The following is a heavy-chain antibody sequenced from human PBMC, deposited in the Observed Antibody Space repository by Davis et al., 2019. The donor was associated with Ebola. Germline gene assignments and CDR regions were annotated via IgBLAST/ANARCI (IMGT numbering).Heavy chain of an antibody. V-gene: IGHV4-38-2*02. CDR2: ISHSGST. J-gene: IGHJ4*02. Sequence: SETLSLTCSVSGFSISGGYYWGWIRQAPGKGMEWIGSISHSGSTYFTPSLASRVTISVDTSKNQFSLKLSSVTAADTAVYYCARVNSSGLDYWGQGTLVTVSS. CDR3: ARVNSSGLDY. CDR1: GFSISGGYY. D-gene: IGHD3-22*01.